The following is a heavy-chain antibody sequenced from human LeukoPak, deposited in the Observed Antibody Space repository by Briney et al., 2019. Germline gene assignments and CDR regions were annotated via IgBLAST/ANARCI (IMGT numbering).Heavy chain of an antibody. J-gene: IGHJ4*02. CDR2: INHSGST. D-gene: IGHD3-16*02. Sequence: SETLSLTCAVYGGSFSGYYWSWIRQPPGKGLEWIGEINHSGSTNYNLSLKSRVTISVDTSKNQFSLKLSSVTAADTAVYYCARAYVWGSYRYSPYYFDYWGQGTLVTVSS. CDR1: GGSFSGYY. V-gene: IGHV4-34*01. CDR3: ARAYVWGSYRYSPYYFDY.